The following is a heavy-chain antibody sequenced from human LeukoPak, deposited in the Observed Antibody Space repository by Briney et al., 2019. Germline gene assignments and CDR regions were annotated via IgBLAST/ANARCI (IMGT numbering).Heavy chain of an antibody. Sequence: GGSLRLSCAASGFTFSNYWMHWVRQAPGKGLVWVARIKSVEGTISYADSVKGRFTISRDNAKNTLYLQMNSLRAGDTAAYYCAREDTAMAYDAFDIWGQGTMVTVSS. CDR3: AREDTAMAYDAFDI. J-gene: IGHJ3*02. V-gene: IGHV3-74*01. CDR1: GFTFSNYW. CDR2: IKSVEGTI. D-gene: IGHD5-18*01.